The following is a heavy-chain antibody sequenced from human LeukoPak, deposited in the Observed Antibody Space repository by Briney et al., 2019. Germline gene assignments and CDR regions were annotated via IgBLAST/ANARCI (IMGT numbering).Heavy chain of an antibody. D-gene: IGHD6-19*01. CDR2: ISSSSYI. CDR1: GFTFSSYS. CDR3: ARDTSGLIDY. Sequence: PGGSLRLSCAASGFTFSSYSMNWVRQAPGKGLEWVSSISSSSYIYYADSVKGRFTISRDNAKDSLYPQMNSLRAEDTAVYYCARDTSGLIDYWGQGTLVTVSS. V-gene: IGHV3-21*01. J-gene: IGHJ4*02.